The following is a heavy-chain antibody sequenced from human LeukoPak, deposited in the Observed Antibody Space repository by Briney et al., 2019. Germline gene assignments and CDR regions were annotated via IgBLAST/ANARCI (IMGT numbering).Heavy chain of an antibody. CDR3: ARDQDGVSLYYHYYYMDV. V-gene: IGHV3-7*01. J-gene: IGHJ6*03. Sequence: GGSLRLSCAASGFTFSDYYMSWVRQAPGKGLEWVANIKQDGSEKSYVDSAKGRFTISRDNAKNSLYLQMHRLRAEDTAVYYCARDQDGVSLYYHYYYMDVWGKGTTVTISS. D-gene: IGHD4-17*01. CDR2: IKQDGSEK. CDR1: GFTFSDYY.